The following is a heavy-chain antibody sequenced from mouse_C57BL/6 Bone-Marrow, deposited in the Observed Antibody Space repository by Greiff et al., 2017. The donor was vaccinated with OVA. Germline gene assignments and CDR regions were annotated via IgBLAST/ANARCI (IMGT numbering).Heavy chain of an antibody. V-gene: IGHV5-9*01. Sequence: EVKLMESGGGLVKPGGSLKLSCAASGFTFSSYTMSWVRQTPEKRLEWVATISGGGGNTYYPDSVKGRFTISRDNAKHTLYLQMSSLRSEDTALYYCARVYYYYFDYWGQGTTLTVSS. CDR3: ARVYYYYFDY. D-gene: IGHD1-1*01. J-gene: IGHJ2*01. CDR2: ISGGGGNT. CDR1: GFTFSSYT.